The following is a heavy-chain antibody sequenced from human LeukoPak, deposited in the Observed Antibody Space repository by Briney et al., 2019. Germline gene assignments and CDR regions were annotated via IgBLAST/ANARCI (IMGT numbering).Heavy chain of an antibody. CDR2: INPNSGGT. CDR1: GYTFTGYY. Sequence: ASVKVSCKASGYTFTGYYMHWVRQAPGQGLEWMGWINPNSGGTNYAQKFQGRVTMTRDTSISTAYMELSRLRSDDTAVYYCASREYCISTSCYLWLGMDGWGKGTAVTVSS. V-gene: IGHV1-2*02. CDR3: ASREYCISTSCYLWLGMDG. D-gene: IGHD2-2*01. J-gene: IGHJ6*04.